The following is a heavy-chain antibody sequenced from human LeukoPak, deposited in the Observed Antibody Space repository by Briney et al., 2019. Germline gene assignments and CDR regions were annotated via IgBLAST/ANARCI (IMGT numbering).Heavy chain of an antibody. J-gene: IGHJ4*02. CDR3: ARGGRREADRAFDS. D-gene: IGHD3-10*01. CDR1: GFTFSSFA. Sequence: PGGSLRLSCSASGFTFSSFAMHWVHQAPGKGLEWLAVISHDGTYKNYRDSVQGRFTISRDKSKNTLYLQMDSLRGEDTAVYHCARGGRREADRAFDSWGQGTLVTVSS. CDR2: ISHDGTYK. V-gene: IGHV3-30*01.